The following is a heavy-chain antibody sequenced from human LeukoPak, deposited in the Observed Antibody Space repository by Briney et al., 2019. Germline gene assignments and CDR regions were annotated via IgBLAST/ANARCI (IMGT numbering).Heavy chain of an antibody. D-gene: IGHD1/OR15-1a*01. Sequence: SETLSLTCTVSGGSISSYYWSWIRQPPGKGLEWIGYIYYSGRTNYSPSLKSRVTISVDTSKNQFSLRLSSVTAADTAVYYCASGTILGAFDIWGQGTMVTVSS. J-gene: IGHJ3*02. CDR3: ASGTILGAFDI. CDR1: GGSISSYY. V-gene: IGHV4-59*01. CDR2: IYYSGRT.